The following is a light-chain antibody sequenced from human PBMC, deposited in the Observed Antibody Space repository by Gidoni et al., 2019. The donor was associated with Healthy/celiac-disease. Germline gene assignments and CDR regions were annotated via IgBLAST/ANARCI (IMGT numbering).Light chain of an antibody. V-gene: IGKV3-20*01. CDR1: QSVSSSY. CDR2: GAS. J-gene: IGKJ1*01. CDR3: QQYGSSRT. Sequence: EIVLTQSPGTLSLSPGERATLSCRASQSVSSSYLAWYQQKPGQAPRIIIYGASSRATFSPDRFSGRGSGTDFTLTISRLEPEEFAVYYCQQYGSSRTFGQXTKVEIK.